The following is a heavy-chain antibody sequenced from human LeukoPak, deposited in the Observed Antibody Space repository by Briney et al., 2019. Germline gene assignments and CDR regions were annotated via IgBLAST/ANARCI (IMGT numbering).Heavy chain of an antibody. J-gene: IGHJ4*02. V-gene: IGHV3-66*01. D-gene: IGHD5-18*01. Sequence: GGSLRLSCAASGFSFSSSYVSWVRQAPRKGLEWVSIIYGGGNTYYVDSVEGRFTISRDNSKNTLYLQMNTLRAEDTAVYYCASGRRDSNGFVDYWGQGILVTVSS. CDR1: GFSFSSSY. CDR2: IYGGGNT. CDR3: ASGRRDSNGFVDY.